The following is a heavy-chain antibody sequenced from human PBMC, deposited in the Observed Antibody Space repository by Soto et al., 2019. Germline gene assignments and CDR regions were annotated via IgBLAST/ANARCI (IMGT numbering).Heavy chain of an antibody. CDR3: AKDRFGEQLVRGDV. V-gene: IGHV3-23*01. J-gene: IGHJ6*02. CDR2: IIGSGGST. CDR1: GFTFSSYA. Sequence: PXGSLILSCAASGFTFSSYAMSWVRQAPGKGLEWVSAIIGSGGSTYYADSVKGRFTISRDNSKNTLYLQMNSLRAEDTAVYYCAKDRFGEQLVRGDVWGQGTTVTVSS. D-gene: IGHD6-6*01.